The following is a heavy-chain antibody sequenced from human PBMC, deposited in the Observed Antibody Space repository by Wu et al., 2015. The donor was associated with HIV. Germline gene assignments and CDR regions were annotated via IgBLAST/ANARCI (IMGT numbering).Heavy chain of an antibody. V-gene: IGHV1-2*02. CDR1: GGTFSSYA. J-gene: IGHJ5*02. D-gene: IGHD6-19*01. CDR2: INPNSGGT. CDR3: ARDLLGPYSSGWPGGWFDP. Sequence: QVQLVQSGAEVKKPGSSVKVSCKASGGTFSSYAISWVRQAPGQGLEWMGWINPNSGGTNYAQKFQGRVTMTRDTSISTAYMELSRLRSDDTAVYYCARDLLGPYSSGWPGGWFDPWGQGPWSPSPQ.